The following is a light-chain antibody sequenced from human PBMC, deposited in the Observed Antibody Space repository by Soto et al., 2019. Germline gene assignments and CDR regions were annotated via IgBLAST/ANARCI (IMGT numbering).Light chain of an antibody. CDR3: QTWGTGFRV. CDR2: LNSDGSL. CDR1: SGHSTYA. V-gene: IGLV4-69*01. Sequence: QLVLTQSPSASASLGASVKLTCTLSSGHSTYAIAWHQQQPEKGPRYLMKLNSDGSLSKGDVIPDRFSGSSSGAERYLTISSLQSEDEADYYCQTWGTGFRVFGGGTKLTVL. J-gene: IGLJ3*02.